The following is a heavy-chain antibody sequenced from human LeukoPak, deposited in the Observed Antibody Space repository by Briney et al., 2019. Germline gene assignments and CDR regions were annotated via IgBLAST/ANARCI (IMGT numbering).Heavy chain of an antibody. D-gene: IGHD4-17*01. V-gene: IGHV4-34*01. CDR2: IKHGGAT. CDR3: ARVGSSDDYGDYGWFDP. J-gene: IGHJ5*02. CDR1: GGSLSGFY. Sequence: SETLSLTCAVSGGSLSGFYWSWIRQSPGKGLEWIGEIKHGGATNYNPSLQSRVTMSLDTSTNQLSLKLRSVIAADTAVYYCARVGSSDDYGDYGWFDPWGQGTLVTVSS.